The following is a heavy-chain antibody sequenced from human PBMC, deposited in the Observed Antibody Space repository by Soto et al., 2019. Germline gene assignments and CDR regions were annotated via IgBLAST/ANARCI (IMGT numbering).Heavy chain of an antibody. CDR1: GYSFTSYW. J-gene: IGHJ6*02. V-gene: IGHV5-10-1*01. CDR2: IDPSDSYT. D-gene: IGHD2-2*01. Sequence: PGESLKISCKGSGYSFTSYWISWVRQMPGKGLEWMGRIDPSDSYTNYSPSFQGHVTISADKSISTAYLQWSSLKASDTAMYYCARRYCSSTSCYPLSMDVWGQGTTGTVSS. CDR3: ARRYCSSTSCYPLSMDV.